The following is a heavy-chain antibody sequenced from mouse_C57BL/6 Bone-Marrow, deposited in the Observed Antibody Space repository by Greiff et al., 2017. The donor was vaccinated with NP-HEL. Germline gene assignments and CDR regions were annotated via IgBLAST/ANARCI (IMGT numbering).Heavy chain of an antibody. J-gene: IGHJ2*01. CDR3: ARHGSNYFDY. D-gene: IGHD1-1*01. V-gene: IGHV1-61*01. CDR2: IYPSDSET. Sequence: QVQLKQPGAELVRPGSSVKLSCKASGYTFTSYWMDWVKQRPGQGLEWIGNIYPSDSETHYNQKFKDKATLTVDKSSSTAYMRLSSLTSEDSAVYYCARHGSNYFDYWGQGTTLTVSS. CDR1: GYTFTSYW.